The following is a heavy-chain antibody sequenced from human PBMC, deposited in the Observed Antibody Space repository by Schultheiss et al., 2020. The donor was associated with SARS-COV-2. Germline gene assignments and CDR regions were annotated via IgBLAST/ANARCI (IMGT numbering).Heavy chain of an antibody. Sequence: SETLSLTCTVSGGSISSYYWSWIRQPPGKGLEWIGYIYYSGSTNYNPSLKSRVTISVDTSKNQFSLKLSSVTAADTAVYYCARSMGTAMVSGMDVWGQGTTVTV. CDR3: ARSMGTAMVSGMDV. CDR1: GGSISSYY. D-gene: IGHD5-18*01. V-gene: IGHV4-59*08. CDR2: IYYSGST. J-gene: IGHJ6*02.